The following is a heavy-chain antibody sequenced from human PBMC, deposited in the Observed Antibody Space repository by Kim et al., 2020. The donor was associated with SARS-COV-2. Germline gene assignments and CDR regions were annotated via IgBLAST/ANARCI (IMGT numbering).Heavy chain of an antibody. CDR1: GFTFSSYG. D-gene: IGHD2-21*01. V-gene: IGHV3-30*18. CDR2: ISYDGSNK. Sequence: GGSLRLSCAASGFTFSSYGMHWVRQAPGKGLEWVAVISYDGSNKYYADSVKGRFTISRDNSKNTLYLQMNSLRAEDTAVYYCAKGGNCGGDCYSLFDYWG. CDR3: AKGGNCGGDCYSLFDY. J-gene: IGHJ4*01.